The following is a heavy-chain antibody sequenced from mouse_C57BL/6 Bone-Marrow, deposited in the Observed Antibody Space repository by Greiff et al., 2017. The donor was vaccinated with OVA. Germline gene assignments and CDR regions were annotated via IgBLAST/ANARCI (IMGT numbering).Heavy chain of an antibody. J-gene: IGHJ4*01. D-gene: IGHD2-4*01. V-gene: IGHV1-78*01. CDR2: IYPRDGNT. Sequence: VQLQQSDAELVKPGASVKISCKVSGYTFTDHTIHWMKQRPEQGLEWIGYIYPRDGNTKYNEKFKGKATLTADKSSSTAYMQLNSLTSEDSAVYFCARGGYYDYDGGSMDYWGQGTSVTVSS. CDR1: GYTFTDHT. CDR3: ARGGYYDYDGGSMDY.